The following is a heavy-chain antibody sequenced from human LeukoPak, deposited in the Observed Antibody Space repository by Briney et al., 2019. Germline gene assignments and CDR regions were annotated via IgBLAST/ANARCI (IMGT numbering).Heavy chain of an antibody. Sequence: GGSLRPSCATSGFTFGSYDVHWVRQAPGKGLQWVAVMSSDGSIKIYTDSVKGRFTISRDNSKNTLYLQMNSLRLDDTAIYYCARDLVSGAPDYFDSWGQGTLVTVSS. CDR3: ARDLVSGAPDYFDS. D-gene: IGHD1-26*01. CDR1: GFTFGSYD. J-gene: IGHJ4*02. V-gene: IGHV3-30-3*01. CDR2: MSSDGSIK.